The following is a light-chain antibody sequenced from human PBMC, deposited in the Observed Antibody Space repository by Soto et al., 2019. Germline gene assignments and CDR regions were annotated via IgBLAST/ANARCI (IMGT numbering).Light chain of an antibody. V-gene: IGKV1-39*01. Sequence: DIQMTQSPSSLSPSVGDRVTVTCRASQSITTFLNWYQQKPGKAPKLLIYAASSLQSGVPSRFSGSGSGTDFTLTISSLQPEDFATYYCQQSYITPLTFGGGTKVEIK. J-gene: IGKJ4*01. CDR2: AAS. CDR1: QSITTF. CDR3: QQSYITPLT.